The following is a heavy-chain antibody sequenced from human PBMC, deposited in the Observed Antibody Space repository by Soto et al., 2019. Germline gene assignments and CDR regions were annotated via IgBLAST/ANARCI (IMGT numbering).Heavy chain of an antibody. CDR3: TRDAPPQRGYYDFWSGYYSDYYYYMDV. Sequence: PGGSLRLSCAASGFTFSSYAMSWVRQAPGKGLEWVSAISGSGGSTYYADSVKGRFTISRDNSKNTAYLQMNSLRAEDTAVYYCTRDAPPQRGYYDFWSGYYSDYYYYMDVWGKGTTVTVSS. J-gene: IGHJ6*03. CDR2: ISGSGGST. CDR1: GFTFSSYA. V-gene: IGHV3-23*01. D-gene: IGHD3-3*01.